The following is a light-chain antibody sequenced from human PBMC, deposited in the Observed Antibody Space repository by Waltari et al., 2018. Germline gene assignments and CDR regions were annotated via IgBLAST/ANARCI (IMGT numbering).Light chain of an antibody. Sequence: QSALTQPASVFGSLGQSVTLSCTGTATDIGGYDYVSWYQQHSGKAPKLLIFAVSSRHSEISARFSASKSGNTASLTISGLQTEDEADYHCTSYTSKNTFIFGGGTRLTVL. CDR3: TSYTSKNTFI. V-gene: IGLV2-14*03. J-gene: IGLJ2*01. CDR1: ATDIGGYDY. CDR2: AVS.